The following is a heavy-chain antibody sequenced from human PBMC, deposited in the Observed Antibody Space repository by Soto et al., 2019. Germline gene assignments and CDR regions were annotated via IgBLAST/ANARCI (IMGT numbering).Heavy chain of an antibody. CDR1: GYTFTAYG. J-gene: IGHJ4*02. CDR3: ARESACSGGSCPWDY. Sequence: QVQLVQSGPEVKNPGASVKVSCKPSGYTFTAYGITWLRQAPGQGPEWMGWISTSNGNTEYSQRLQGRVTMTRDTSTNTVYMELRSLRSDDTAVYYCARESACSGGSCPWDYWGQGTLVTVSS. CDR2: ISTSNGNT. V-gene: IGHV1-18*01. D-gene: IGHD2-15*01.